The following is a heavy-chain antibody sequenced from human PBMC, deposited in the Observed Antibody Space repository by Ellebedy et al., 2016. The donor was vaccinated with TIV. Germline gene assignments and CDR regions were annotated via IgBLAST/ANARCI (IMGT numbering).Heavy chain of an antibody. CDR2: IYPGDSDT. D-gene: IGHD4-17*01. Sequence: GESLKISCKGSGYSFTSYWISWVRQMPGKGLEWMGIIYPGDSDTRYSPSFQGQVTISVDKSISTAYLQWSSLKASDTATFYCARHRGSGDYAFDYWGQGTRVTVSS. CDR3: ARHRGSGDYAFDY. CDR1: GYSFTSYW. V-gene: IGHV5-51*01. J-gene: IGHJ4*02.